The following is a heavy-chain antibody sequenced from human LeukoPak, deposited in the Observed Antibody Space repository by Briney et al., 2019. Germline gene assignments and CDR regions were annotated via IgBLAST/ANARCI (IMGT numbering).Heavy chain of an antibody. CDR2: IYHSGST. D-gene: IGHD3-10*01. CDR3: AGDFGSGSYRFDY. CDR1: GVSISSGDYS. Sequence: SETLSLTCAVSGVSISSGDYSWSCLRQPPGKGLEWIGYIYHSGSTYYNPSLKSRGTISLDRSKNQFSLKLTSVTAADTAVYYCAGDFGSGSYRFDYWGQGTLVTVSS. V-gene: IGHV4-30-2*01. J-gene: IGHJ4*02.